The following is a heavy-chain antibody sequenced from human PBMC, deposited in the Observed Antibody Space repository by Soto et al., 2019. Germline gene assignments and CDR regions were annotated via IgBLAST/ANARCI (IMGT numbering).Heavy chain of an antibody. CDR1: GFSLSTDAVG. V-gene: IGHV2-5*01. J-gene: IGHJ4*02. D-gene: IGHD6-13*01. CDR2: IYWNHEA. CDR3: AHRIAAPGRTLDY. Sequence: QITLKESGPTLVRPTQTLTLTCTVSGFSLSTDAVGVAWIRQPPGKALEWLALIYWNHEARYKSSLNNRLTITKDTSKSQVVLTMTDMAPLDTATYFCAHRIAAPGRTLDYWGQGILVTVSS.